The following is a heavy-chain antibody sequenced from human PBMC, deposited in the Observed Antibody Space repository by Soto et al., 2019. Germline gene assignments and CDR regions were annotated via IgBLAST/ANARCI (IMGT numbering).Heavy chain of an antibody. CDR2: IIPIFGTA. Sequence: SVKVSCKASGGTFSSYAISWVRQAPGQGLEWMGGIIPIFGTANYAQKFQGRVTITADESTSTAYMELSSLRSEDTAVYYCAREWPYCGGDCYGYAFDIWGQGTMVTVSS. CDR3: AREWPYCGGDCYGYAFDI. CDR1: GGTFSSYA. D-gene: IGHD2-21*02. J-gene: IGHJ3*02. V-gene: IGHV1-69*13.